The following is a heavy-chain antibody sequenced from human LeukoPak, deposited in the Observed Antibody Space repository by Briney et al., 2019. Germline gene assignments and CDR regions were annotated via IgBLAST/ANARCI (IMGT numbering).Heavy chain of an antibody. Sequence: GASVKVSCKASGYTFTGYYMHWVRQAPGQGLEWMGWINPNSGGTNYAQKFQGRVTMTRDTSISTAYMELSRLRSDGTAVYYCARVVRAAAAPRSYFQHWGQGTLVTVSS. D-gene: IGHD6-13*01. CDR2: INPNSGGT. V-gene: IGHV1-2*02. J-gene: IGHJ1*01. CDR3: ARVVRAAAAPRSYFQH. CDR1: GYTFTGYY.